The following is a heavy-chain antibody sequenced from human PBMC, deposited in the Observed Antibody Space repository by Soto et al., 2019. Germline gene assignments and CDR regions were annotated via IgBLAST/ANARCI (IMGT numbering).Heavy chain of an antibody. CDR1: GGTFSSYS. D-gene: IGHD2-15*01. CDR2: IIPICGTA. J-gene: IGHJ4*02. V-gene: IGHV1-69*01. CDR3: SGDGRMLSGGIDY. Sequence: QVQLVQSGAEVKKPGASVTVSCKASGGTFSSYSINWVRQAPGHGLEWMGGIIPICGTANYAQEFQGRVTTTADETTSAAYFALIGLGCEDAAVYYCSGDGRMLSGGIDYWGQGTLFTVSS.